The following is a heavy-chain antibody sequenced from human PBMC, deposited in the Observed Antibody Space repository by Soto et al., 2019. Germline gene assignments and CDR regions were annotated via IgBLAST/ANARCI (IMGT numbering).Heavy chain of an antibody. V-gene: IGHV4-59*08. CDR2: IYYSGST. Sequence: SETLSLTCTVSGGSISSYYWSWIRQPPGKGLEWIGYIYYSGSTNYNPSLKSRVTISVDTSKNQFSLKRSSVTAADTAVYYCARRRFWPHNWFDPWGQGTLVTVSS. CDR3: ARRRFWPHNWFDP. J-gene: IGHJ5*02. D-gene: IGHD3-3*01. CDR1: GGSISSYY.